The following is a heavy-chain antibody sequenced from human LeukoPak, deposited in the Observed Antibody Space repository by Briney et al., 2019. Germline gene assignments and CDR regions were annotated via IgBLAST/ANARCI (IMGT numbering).Heavy chain of an antibody. CDR1: GFTFSTYG. D-gene: IGHD3-10*01. CDR2: ISSDGSNY. J-gene: IGHJ6*02. CDR3: AEAPLAYRSSGSYACGMDV. V-gene: IGHV3-30*18. Sequence: GGSLRLSCEASGFTFSTYGMHWVRQAPGEGLEWMAVISSDGSNYYYADSVRGRFTISRDNSKNTLYLQMNSLRVEDTAVYYCAEAPLAYRSSGSYACGMDVWGQGTTVAVSS.